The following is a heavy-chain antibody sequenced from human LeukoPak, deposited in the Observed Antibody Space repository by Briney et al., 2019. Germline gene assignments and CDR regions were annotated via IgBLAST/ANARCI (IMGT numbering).Heavy chain of an antibody. D-gene: IGHD1-1*01. CDR2: INGDGTNR. J-gene: IGHJ4*02. CDR3: TRVSTGTSGGWEY. V-gene: IGHV3-74*01. Sequence: GGSLRLSCAASGFTVGSYWIHWVRQAPGKGPVWVSRINGDGTNRDYADSVRGRFAISRDNAKNTVYLQTNSLGGEDTAVYYCTRVSTGTSGGWEYWGQGTLVTVSS. CDR1: GFTVGSYW.